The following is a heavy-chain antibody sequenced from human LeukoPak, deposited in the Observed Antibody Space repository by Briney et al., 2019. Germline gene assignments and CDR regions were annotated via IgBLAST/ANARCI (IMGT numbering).Heavy chain of an antibody. J-gene: IGHJ5*01. Sequence: SVKVSCKASGGTFSSYAISWVRQAPGQGLEWMGGIIPIFGTANYAQKFQGRVTITADESTSTAYMELSSLRSEDTAVYYCAVTEPVPAAISRRFDSWGQGTLVTVSS. D-gene: IGHD2-2*02. CDR1: GGTFSSYA. V-gene: IGHV1-69*01. CDR3: AVTEPVPAAISRRFDS. CDR2: IIPIFGTA.